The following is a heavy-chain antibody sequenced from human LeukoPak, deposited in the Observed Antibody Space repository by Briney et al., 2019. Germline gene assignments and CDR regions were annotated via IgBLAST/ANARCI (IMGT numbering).Heavy chain of an antibody. D-gene: IGHD6-6*01. CDR1: GYSFPSYW. V-gene: IGHV5-10-1*01. CDR2: IAPSDSYT. J-gene: IGHJ4*02. Sequence: GESLRISCKVSGYSFPSYWITWVRQVPGKGLEWMGRIAPSDSYTNYNPSFEGHVTMSVEKSITTVYLQWSSLKASDTAMYYCARHTYSSSPGDYWGQGTLVTVSS. CDR3: ARHTYSSSPGDY.